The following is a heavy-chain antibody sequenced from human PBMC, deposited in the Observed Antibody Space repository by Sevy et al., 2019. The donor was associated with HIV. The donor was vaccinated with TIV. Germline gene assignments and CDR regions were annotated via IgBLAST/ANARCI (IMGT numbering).Heavy chain of an antibody. V-gene: IGHV1-24*01. CDR2: FDPEDGET. D-gene: IGHD3-22*01. CDR3: ATTKDYYESYGSPFDY. CDR1: GSTLSRLS. Sequence: ASVKVSCKVSGSTLSRLSMHWVRQVPGKGLEWMGSFDPEDGETIYARKFQGRVSMTEDTSTDTAYMELSSPRSEDTAVYYCATTKDYYESYGSPFDYWGQGTLVTVSS. J-gene: IGHJ4*02.